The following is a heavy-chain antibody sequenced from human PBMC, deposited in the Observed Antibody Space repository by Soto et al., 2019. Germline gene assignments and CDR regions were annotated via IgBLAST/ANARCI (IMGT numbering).Heavy chain of an antibody. D-gene: IGHD3-16*01. Sequence: EVQLLESGGGLVQPGGSLRLSCAASGFTFSSYAMSWVRQAPGKGLEWVSAISGSGGSTYYADSVKGRFIISRDNSKNALYLQMNSLRAEDTAVYYCAKDRDGGGSFDYWGQGTLVTVSS. CDR3: AKDRDGGGSFDY. V-gene: IGHV3-23*01. CDR2: ISGSGGST. CDR1: GFTFSSYA. J-gene: IGHJ4*02.